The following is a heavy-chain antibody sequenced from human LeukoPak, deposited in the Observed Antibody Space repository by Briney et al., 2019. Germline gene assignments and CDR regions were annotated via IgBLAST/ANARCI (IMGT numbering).Heavy chain of an antibody. J-gene: IGHJ3*02. CDR1: GFTFSSYG. CDR2: ISSSSSYI. Sequence: GGTLRLSCAASGFTFSSYGMSWVRQTPGKGLEWVSSISSSSSYIYYADSVKGRFTISRDNAKNSLYLQMNSLRAEDTAVYYCARPRGSWFAFDIWGQGTMVTVSS. D-gene: IGHD6-13*01. V-gene: IGHV3-21*01. CDR3: ARPRGSWFAFDI.